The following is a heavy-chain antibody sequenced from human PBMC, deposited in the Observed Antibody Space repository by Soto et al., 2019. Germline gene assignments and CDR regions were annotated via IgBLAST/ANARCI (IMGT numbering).Heavy chain of an antibody. V-gene: IGHV4-38-2*01. CDR2: VYHSGNT. Sequence: SETLSLTCAVSGYSISSGYYWGWIRQPPGKGLEWIGSVYHSGNTFYNPSLKSRVTISIDTSRNQFSLKLSSVTAADTAIFYCARASYCSTTSCYSGDSYYFDYWGRGTLVTVSS. CDR3: ARASYCSTTSCYSGDSYYFDY. J-gene: IGHJ4*02. D-gene: IGHD2-2*01. CDR1: GYSISSGYY.